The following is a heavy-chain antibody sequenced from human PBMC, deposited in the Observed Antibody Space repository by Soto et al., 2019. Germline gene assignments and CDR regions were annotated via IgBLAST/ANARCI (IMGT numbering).Heavy chain of an antibody. CDR1: GLTFSSAW. CDR3: TTDWVTNRH. D-gene: IGHD4-17*01. CDR2: IKSQTDGGTT. Sequence: EVQLVESGGGFVKPGGSLRLSCAASGLTFSSAWMSWVRQAPGKGLEWVGRIKSQTDGGTTDYAAPMKGRFTISREDSKNTVYLQMNSLKTEDTALYYCTTDWVTNRHWDQGTLVSVSS. J-gene: IGHJ1*01. V-gene: IGHV3-15*01.